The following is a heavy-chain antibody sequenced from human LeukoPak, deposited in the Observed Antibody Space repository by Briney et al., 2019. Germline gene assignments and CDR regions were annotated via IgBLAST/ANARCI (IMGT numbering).Heavy chain of an antibody. Sequence: GGSLRLSCAASGFTFSSYGMHWVRQAPGKGLEWVAVISYDGSNKYYADSVKGRFTIFRDNSKNTLYLQMNSLRAEDTAVYYCAKAGRYGDYSDYWGQGTLVTVSS. D-gene: IGHD4-17*01. CDR2: ISYDGSNK. CDR1: GFTFSSYG. V-gene: IGHV3-30*18. J-gene: IGHJ4*02. CDR3: AKAGRYGDYSDY.